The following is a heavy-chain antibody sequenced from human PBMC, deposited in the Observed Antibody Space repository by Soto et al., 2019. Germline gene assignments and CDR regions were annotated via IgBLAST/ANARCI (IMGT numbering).Heavy chain of an antibody. D-gene: IGHD4-17*01. CDR1: GYIFTSYG. V-gene: IGHV1-18*01. Sequence: QAHLVQSGPEVKKPGASVKVSCKGSGYIFTSYGIAWVRQAPGQGLEWMGWISAHNGNTEYAQKFQGRVTVTRDPYTSTAYLELRSLRSDDTALYYCARGRYGDYWGQGALVTVSS. CDR3: ARGRYGDY. CDR2: ISAHNGNT. J-gene: IGHJ4*02.